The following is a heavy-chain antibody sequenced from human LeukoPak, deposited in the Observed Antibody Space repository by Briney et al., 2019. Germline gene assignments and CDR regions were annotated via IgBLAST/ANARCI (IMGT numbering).Heavy chain of an antibody. V-gene: IGHV4-31*03. CDR3: ATSGYGRDAFDI. CDR1: GGSISSGVAY. Sequence: SQTLSLTCTVSGGSISSGVAYWSWIRQHPGKGLESIGYIYYSGSTYYNPSLKRRVTISVDTSKIQFYLKLNSVTAADTAVYYCATSGYGRDAFDIWGQGTMVTVSS. J-gene: IGHJ3*02. CDR2: IYYSGST. D-gene: IGHD5-12*01.